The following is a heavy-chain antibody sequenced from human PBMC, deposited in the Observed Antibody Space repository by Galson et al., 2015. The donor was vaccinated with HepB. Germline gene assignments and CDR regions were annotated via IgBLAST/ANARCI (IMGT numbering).Heavy chain of an antibody. V-gene: IGHV3-64D*06. CDR1: GFTFSSYA. Sequence: SLRLSCAASGFTFSSYAMHWVRQAPGKGLEYVSAISSNGGSTYYADSVKGRFTISRDNSKNTLYLQMSSLRSEDTAVYYCARVGYCSSTSCYGGWFDPWGQGTLVTVSS. CDR3: ARVGYCSSTSCYGGWFDP. J-gene: IGHJ5*02. CDR2: ISSNGGST. D-gene: IGHD2-2*01.